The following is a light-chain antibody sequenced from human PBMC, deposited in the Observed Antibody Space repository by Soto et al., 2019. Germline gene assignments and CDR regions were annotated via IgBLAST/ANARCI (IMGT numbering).Light chain of an antibody. CDR3: SSYTSSSTLYV. V-gene: IGLV2-18*02. CDR2: GVN. CDR1: SSDVGIYNR. J-gene: IGLJ1*01. Sequence: QSALTQPPSVSGSPGQSVTISCTGTSSDVGIYNRVSWYQQPPGTAPKLIIYGVNNRPSGVPDRFSGSKSGNTASLTISGLQAEDEADYYCSSYTSSSTLYVFGTGTKVTVL.